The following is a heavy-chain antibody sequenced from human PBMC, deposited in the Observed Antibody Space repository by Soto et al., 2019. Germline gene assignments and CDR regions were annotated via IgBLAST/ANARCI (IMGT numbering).Heavy chain of an antibody. J-gene: IGHJ6*03. CDR3: ARDSGSPIYYYCYMDV. V-gene: IGHV1-18*01. CDR2: ISAYNGNT. Sequence: GASVKVSCKASGYTFTSYGISWVRQAPGQGLEWMGWISAYNGNTNYAQKLQGRVTMTTDTSTSTAYMELRSLRSDDTAVYYCARDSGSPIYYYCYMDVWGKGTTVTVSS. D-gene: IGHD1-26*01. CDR1: GYTFTSYG.